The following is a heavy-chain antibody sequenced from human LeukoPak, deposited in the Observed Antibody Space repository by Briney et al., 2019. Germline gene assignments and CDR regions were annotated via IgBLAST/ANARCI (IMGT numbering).Heavy chain of an antibody. CDR3: TREPPHPRYSGSPRGYFDY. CDR1: GFTFGDYA. CDR2: IRSKAYGGTT. D-gene: IGHD1-26*01. Sequence: PGGSLRLSCTASGFTFGDYAMSWVREAPGKGLEWDGLIRSKAYGGTTECAASVLGRFTVERDDSKRIAYLLMNSLKTEATAVYYCTREPPHPRYSGSPRGYFDYWGQGTLVTVSS. J-gene: IGHJ4*02. V-gene: IGHV3-49*04.